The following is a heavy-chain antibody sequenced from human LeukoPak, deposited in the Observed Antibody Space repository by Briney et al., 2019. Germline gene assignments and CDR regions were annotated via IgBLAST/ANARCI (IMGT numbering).Heavy chain of an antibody. D-gene: IGHD2-15*01. CDR3: AKNTFCSSSSCQTALDY. J-gene: IGHJ4*02. CDR1: GFTFSTYW. Sequence: GGSLRLSCAASGFTFSTYWMHWVRQAPGKGLEWVSSISSTSTYMYYADSVKGRFTISRDNAKNSLFLQMNSLRAEDTAVYYCAKNTFCSSSSCQTALDYWGQGTLVTVSS. CDR2: ISSTSTYM. V-gene: IGHV3-21*01.